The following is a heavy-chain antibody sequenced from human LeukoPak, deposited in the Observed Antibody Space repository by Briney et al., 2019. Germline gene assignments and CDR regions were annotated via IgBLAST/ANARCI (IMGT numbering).Heavy chain of an antibody. D-gene: IGHD4-17*01. V-gene: IGHV3-30*02. CDR2: IRYDGSNK. CDR3: AKGRVTVPYDAFDI. Sequence: GGSLRLSCAASGFPFSDYGMHWVRQAPGKGLEWVAFIRYDGSNKYYADSVKGRFTTSRDNSKNTLYLQMNSLRAEDTAVYFCAKGRVTVPYDAFDIWGQGTMVTVSS. J-gene: IGHJ3*02. CDR1: GFPFSDYG.